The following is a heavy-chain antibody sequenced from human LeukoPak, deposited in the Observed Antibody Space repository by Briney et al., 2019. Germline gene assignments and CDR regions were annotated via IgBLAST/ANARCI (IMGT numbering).Heavy chain of an antibody. J-gene: IGHJ5*02. V-gene: IGHV3-11*04. CDR1: GFTFSDYY. D-gene: IGHD6-6*01. CDR2: ISSSGSTI. CDR3: ARPELPMYSSSPGSWFDP. Sequence: GGSLRLSCAASGFTFSDYYMSWIRQAPGKGLEWVSYISSSGSTIYYADSVKGRFTISRDNAKNSLYLQMNSLRAEDTAVYYCARPELPMYSSSPGSWFDPWGQGTLVTVSS.